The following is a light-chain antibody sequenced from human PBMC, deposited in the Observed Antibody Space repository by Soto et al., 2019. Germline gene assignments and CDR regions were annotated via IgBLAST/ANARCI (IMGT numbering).Light chain of an antibody. Sequence: QSALTQPASVSGSPGQSITISFTGTSSEVGGYNYVSWYQQHPGKAPKLMIYDVSNRPSGVSNRFSGSKSGNTASLTISGLQSEDEADYYCRSYTSSSTLVVFGGGTKLTVL. CDR3: RSYTSSSTLVV. CDR1: SSEVGGYNY. V-gene: IGLV2-14*01. J-gene: IGLJ2*01. CDR2: DVS.